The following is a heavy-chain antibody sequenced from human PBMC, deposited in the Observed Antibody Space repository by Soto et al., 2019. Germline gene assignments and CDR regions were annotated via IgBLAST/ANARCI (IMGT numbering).Heavy chain of an antibody. Sequence: ASVKVSCKASGDTFSSYAINWVRQAPGQGLEWMGGIIPMFGTANYAQKFKGRVTMTAGATISTAYMELGRLRSEDTAVYYCARDADYSNYRGFPQSKNWFDPWGQGTLVTVSS. CDR1: GDTFSSYA. J-gene: IGHJ5*02. D-gene: IGHD4-4*01. V-gene: IGHV1-69*13. CDR2: IIPMFGTA. CDR3: ARDADYSNYRGFPQSKNWFDP.